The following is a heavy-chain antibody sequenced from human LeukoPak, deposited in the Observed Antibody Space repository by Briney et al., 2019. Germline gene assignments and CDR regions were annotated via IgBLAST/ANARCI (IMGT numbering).Heavy chain of an antibody. J-gene: IGHJ4*02. CDR2: IYDGGST. Sequence: GGSLRLSCAASGFTVSRNYMSWVRQAPGKGLEWVSVIYDGGSTYYADSVKGRFTISRDNSKNTLYLQMNSLRAEDTAVYYCANRHSSSWCFDYWGQGTLVTVSS. D-gene: IGHD6-13*01. CDR3: ANRHSSSWCFDY. CDR1: GFTVSRNY. V-gene: IGHV3-53*01.